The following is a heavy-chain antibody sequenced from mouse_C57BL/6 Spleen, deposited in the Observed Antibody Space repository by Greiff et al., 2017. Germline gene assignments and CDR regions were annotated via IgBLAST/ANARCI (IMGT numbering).Heavy chain of an antibody. V-gene: IGHV1-69*01. D-gene: IGHD4-1*01. CDR2: IDPSDSYT. CDR1: GYTFTSYW. J-gene: IGHJ3*01. CDR3: ARGLGRENWSAY. Sequence: QVQLQQPGAELVMPGASVKLSCKASGYTFTSYWMHWVKQRPGQGLEWIGEIDPSDSYTNYNQKFKGKSTLTVDKSSSTAYMQLSSLTSEDSAVYYCARGLGRENWSAYWGQGTLVTVSA.